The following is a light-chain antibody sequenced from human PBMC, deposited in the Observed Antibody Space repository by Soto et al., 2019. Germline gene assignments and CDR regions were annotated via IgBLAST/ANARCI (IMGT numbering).Light chain of an antibody. J-gene: IGKJ5*01. Sequence: DIVMTQSPLSLPVTPGEPASISCRSSQSLLHSTGYNFLDWYLKKPGQSPQLLISLASNRASGVPARFSGSGSGTDFTLKISRVEAEDVGIYYCMQALQPPPITFGQGTRREIK. CDR3: MQALQPPPIT. CDR1: QSLLHSTGYNF. V-gene: IGKV2-28*01. CDR2: LAS.